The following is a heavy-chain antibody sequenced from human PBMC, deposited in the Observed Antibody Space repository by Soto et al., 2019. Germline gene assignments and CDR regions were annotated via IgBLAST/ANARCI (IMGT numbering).Heavy chain of an antibody. CDR2: IYYSGST. CDR3: ARSVTP. J-gene: IGHJ5*02. CDR1: YGNIVCRGDN. D-gene: IGHD3-10*01. V-gene: IGHV4-31*03. Sequence: SETKPLRNTVSYGNIVCRGDNWNWIRQHPGKGLESIGYIYYSGSTYYNPSLKSRVTISVDTSKNQFSLKLSSVTAAGTGVYYCARSVTPWGQGTLVTVSS.